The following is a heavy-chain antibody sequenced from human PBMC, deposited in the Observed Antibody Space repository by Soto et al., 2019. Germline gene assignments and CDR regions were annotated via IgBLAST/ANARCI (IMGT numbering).Heavy chain of an antibody. Sequence: ASETLSLTCTVSGDSVTSVSDYWSWIRQPPGKGLEWIGYIYYSGSADYNPSLGSRVTISIDTSKNQFSLKLTSVTAADTAVYYCARGVGFGYYYYHMDLWGQGNTVAV. CDR3: ARGVGFGYYYYHMDL. CDR1: GDSVTSVSDY. D-gene: IGHD3-10*01. J-gene: IGHJ6*02. CDR2: IYYSGSA. V-gene: IGHV4-61*01.